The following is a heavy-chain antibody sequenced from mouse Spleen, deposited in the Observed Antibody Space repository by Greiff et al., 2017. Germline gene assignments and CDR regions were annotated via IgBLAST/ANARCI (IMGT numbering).Heavy chain of an antibody. Sequence: VQVVESGAELVKPGASVKMSCKASGYTFTSYWITWVKQRPGQGLEWIGDIYPGSGSTNYNEKFKSKATLTVDTSSSTAYMQLSSLTSEDSAVYYCARFDAYWGQGTLVTVSA. V-gene: IGHV1-55*01. J-gene: IGHJ3*01. CDR1: GYTFTSYW. CDR3: ARFDAY. CDR2: IYPGSGST.